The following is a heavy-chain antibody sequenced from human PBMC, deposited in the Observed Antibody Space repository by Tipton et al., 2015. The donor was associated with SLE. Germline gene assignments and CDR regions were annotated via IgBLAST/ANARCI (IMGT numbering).Heavy chain of an antibody. CDR1: GFTVSSNY. Sequence: VQLVQSGGGLIQPGGSLRLSCAASGFTVSSNYMSWVRQAPGKGLEWVSAISGSGGSTYYADSVKGRFTISRDSSKNTLYLQMNSLRAEDTAVYYCASQTGGHTMIGYWGQGTLVTVSS. CDR2: SGSGGST. D-gene: IGHD3-22*01. V-gene: IGHV3-66*03. CDR3: ASQTGGHTMIGY. J-gene: IGHJ4*02.